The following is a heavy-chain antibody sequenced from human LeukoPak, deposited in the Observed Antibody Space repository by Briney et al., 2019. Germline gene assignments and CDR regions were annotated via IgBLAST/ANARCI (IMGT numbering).Heavy chain of an antibody. CDR2: INHSGST. Sequence: PSETLSLTCAVYGGSFSGYYWSWIRQPPGKGLEWIGEINHSGSTNYNPSLKSRVTISVDTSKNQFSLKLSSVTAADTAVYYCARVCVIVYAKYYYYYYYMDVWGKGTTVTVSS. J-gene: IGHJ6*03. D-gene: IGHD2-8*01. CDR3: ARVCVIVYAKYYYYYYYMDV. V-gene: IGHV4-34*01. CDR1: GGSFSGYY.